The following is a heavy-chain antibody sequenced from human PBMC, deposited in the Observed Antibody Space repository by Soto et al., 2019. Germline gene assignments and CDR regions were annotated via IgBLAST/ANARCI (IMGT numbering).Heavy chain of an antibody. CDR1: GFTFISYA. Sequence: PGGSLRLSCAASGFTFISYAMGWVRQAPGKGLECISCISAGGGSSYYADSVKGRFTISRDNSKNTLYLQMNSLRAEDTAIYYCAKSYYSVSGNSDYWGQGALVTVSS. CDR2: ISAGGGSS. D-gene: IGHD3-10*01. J-gene: IGHJ4*02. CDR3: AKSYYSVSGNSDY. V-gene: IGHV3-23*01.